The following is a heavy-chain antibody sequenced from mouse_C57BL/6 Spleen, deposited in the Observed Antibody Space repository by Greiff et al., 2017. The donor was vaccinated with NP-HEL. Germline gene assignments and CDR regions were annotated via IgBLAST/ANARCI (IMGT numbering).Heavy chain of an antibody. CDR3: AREYYGSSTWFAN. J-gene: IGHJ3*01. V-gene: IGHV1-26*01. CDR1: GYTFTDYY. D-gene: IGHD1-1*01. Sequence: EVQLQQSGPELVKPGASVKISCKASGYTFTDYYMNWVKQSHGKSLEWIGDINPNNGGTSYNQKFKGKATLTVDKSSSTAYMELRSLTSEDSAVYYGAREYYGSSTWFANWGKGTLVTVSA. CDR2: INPNNGGT.